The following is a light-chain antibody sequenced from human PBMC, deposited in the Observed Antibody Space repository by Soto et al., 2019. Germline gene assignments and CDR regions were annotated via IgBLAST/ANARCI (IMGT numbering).Light chain of an antibody. V-gene: IGKV3-15*01. J-gene: IGKJ2*01. CDR3: QQYNNWPHT. CDR2: GAS. Sequence: EIVMTQSPATLSVSPGESATLSCRASQGVTYNLAWYQQKPGQAPRLLIYGASTRATGIPARFGGSGSGTEFTLTISSLQSEDFAVYHCQQYNNWPHTFGRGTKLEIK. CDR1: QGVTYN.